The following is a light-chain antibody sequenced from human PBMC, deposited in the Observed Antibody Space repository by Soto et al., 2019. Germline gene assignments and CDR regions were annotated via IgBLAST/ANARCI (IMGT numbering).Light chain of an antibody. J-gene: IGKJ3*01. CDR3: QQLNSYVFA. V-gene: IGKV1-9*01. CDR1: QDVSRY. Sequence: DIQLTQSPSFLSASVGDRVTITCRASQDVSRYLAWYQQKPGKAPNILIYAASTLRSGVPSRFSGSASETEFPLTISSLQPEDFATYYCQQLNSYVFAFGPGTKVDIK. CDR2: AAS.